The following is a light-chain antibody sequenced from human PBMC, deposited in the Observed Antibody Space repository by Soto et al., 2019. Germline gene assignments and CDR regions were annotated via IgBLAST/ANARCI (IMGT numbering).Light chain of an antibody. CDR3: GTWDSSLSAHYV. J-gene: IGLJ1*01. CDR2: DNN. V-gene: IGLV1-51*01. CDR1: SSKIGNNY. Sequence: QSVLTQPPSVSAAPGQKVTISCSGSSSKIGNNYVSWYQQLPGTAPKLLIYDNNERPSGIPDRFSGSKSGTSATLGITGLQTGDEADYYCGTWDSSLSAHYVFGTGTKATVL.